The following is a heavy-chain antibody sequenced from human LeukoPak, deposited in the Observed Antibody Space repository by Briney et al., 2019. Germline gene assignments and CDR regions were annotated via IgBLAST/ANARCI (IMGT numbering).Heavy chain of an antibody. CDR1: GFTFSSYA. V-gene: IGHV3-64*04. CDR2: ISSDGDNT. CDR3: AKTRPLDSSSWSHGDY. Sequence: GGSLRLSCSASGFTFSSYAMRWVRQAPGGGLEYISAISSDGDNTYFTDSVKGRFTISRDNSKNTLYLQMNSLRAEDTAVYYCAKTRPLDSSSWSHGDYWGQGTLVTVSS. J-gene: IGHJ4*02. D-gene: IGHD6-13*01.